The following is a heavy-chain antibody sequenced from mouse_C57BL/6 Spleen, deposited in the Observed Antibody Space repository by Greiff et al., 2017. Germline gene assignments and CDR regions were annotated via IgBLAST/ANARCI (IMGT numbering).Heavy chain of an antibody. V-gene: IGHV1-53*01. CDR3: AKGNYYGSSPLYYAMDY. CDR2: INPSNGGT. D-gene: IGHD1-1*01. Sequence: QVQLQQPGTELVKPGASVKLSCKASGYTFTSYWMPWVKQRPGQGLEWIGNINPSNGGTNYNEKFKSKATLTVDKSSSTASMQLSSLTSEDSAVYYCAKGNYYGSSPLYYAMDYWGQGTSVTVSS. CDR1: GYTFTSYW. J-gene: IGHJ4*01.